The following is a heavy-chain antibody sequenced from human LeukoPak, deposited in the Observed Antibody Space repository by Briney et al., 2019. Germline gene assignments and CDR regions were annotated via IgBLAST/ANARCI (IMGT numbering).Heavy chain of an antibody. CDR3: ARDGPAQMVDFDY. D-gene: IGHD3-10*01. J-gene: IGHJ4*02. Sequence: ASVKVSCKASGYTFNGGGWYLYWLRQAPGQGLECVGWIHPNNGATLYAQRFQGRVAMTTDTSISTAYMELSRLRPDDTAMYYCARDGPAQMVDFDYWGQGTLVTVSS. CDR2: IHPNNGAT. V-gene: IGHV1-2*02. CDR1: GYTFNGGGWY.